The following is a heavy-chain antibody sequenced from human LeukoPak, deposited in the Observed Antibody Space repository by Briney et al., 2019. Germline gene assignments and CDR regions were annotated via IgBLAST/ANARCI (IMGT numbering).Heavy chain of an antibody. CDR3: VRRDTGWNYFDY. D-gene: IGHD6-19*01. V-gene: IGHV4-59*08. J-gene: IGHJ4*02. CDR1: GGSINSHY. Sequence: PSETLSLTCAVSGGSINSHYWGWIRQPPGKGLQWIGDIYYTGKNNYNPSLKSRVTISLDTSKDHLSLNLTSVVAADTAIYYCVRRDTGWNYFDYWSQGILVTVSS. CDR2: IYYTGKN.